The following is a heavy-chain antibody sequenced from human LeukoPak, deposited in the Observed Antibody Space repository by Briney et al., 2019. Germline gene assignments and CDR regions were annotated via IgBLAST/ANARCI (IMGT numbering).Heavy chain of an antibody. V-gene: IGHV3-30*18. D-gene: IGHD6-13*01. Sequence: GRSLRLSCAASGFTFSSYGMHWVRQAPGKGLEWVAVISYDRSNKYYADSVKDRFTISRDNSKNTLYLQMNSLRAEDTAVYYCAKDSGEAAAGTGDFDYWGQGTLVTVSS. J-gene: IGHJ4*02. CDR1: GFTFSSYG. CDR3: AKDSGEAAAGTGDFDY. CDR2: ISYDRSNK.